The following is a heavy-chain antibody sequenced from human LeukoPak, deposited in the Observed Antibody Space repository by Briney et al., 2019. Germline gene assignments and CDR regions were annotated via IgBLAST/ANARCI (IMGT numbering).Heavy chain of an antibody. D-gene: IGHD3-9*01. CDR3: SREYFDWL. CDR1: GFTFDDYA. CDR2: ISWNSGSI. V-gene: IGHV3-9*01. J-gene: IGHJ1*01. Sequence: GGSLRLSCAASGFTFDDYAIHWVRQAPGKGLEWVSGISWNSGSIGYADSVKGRFTISRDNAKNSLYLQMNSLRAEDTAVYYCSREYFDWLWGQGTLVTVSS.